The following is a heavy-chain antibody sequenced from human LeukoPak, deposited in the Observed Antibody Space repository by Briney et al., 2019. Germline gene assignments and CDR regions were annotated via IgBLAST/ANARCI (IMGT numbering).Heavy chain of an antibody. Sequence: GGSLRLSCAASGFTFSSYAMSWVRQAPGKGLEWVSAISGSGDSTYYGDSVKGRFTISRDNSKNTLYLQMNSLRAEDTAIYYCTRVGYIDEGIDYWGQGTLVTVSS. CDR2: ISGSGDST. CDR3: TRVGYIDEGIDY. J-gene: IGHJ4*02. V-gene: IGHV3-23*01. D-gene: IGHD5-24*01. CDR1: GFTFSSYA.